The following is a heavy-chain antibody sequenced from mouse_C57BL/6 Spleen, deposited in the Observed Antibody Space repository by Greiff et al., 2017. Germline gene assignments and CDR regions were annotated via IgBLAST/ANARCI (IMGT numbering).Heavy chain of an antibody. J-gene: IGHJ3*01. D-gene: IGHD2-1*01. Sequence: EVQLQESGAELVRPGASVKLSCTASGFNIKDDHMQWLKQRPEQGLEWIGWIDPDNGDTEYASKFQGKATITADTSSNAAYLQLSRLTSEDTAVYYRTTCTIVTTSYAYWGQGTLVTVSS. V-gene: IGHV14-4*01. CDR1: GFNIKDDH. CDR3: TTCTIVTTSYAY. CDR2: IDPDNGDT.